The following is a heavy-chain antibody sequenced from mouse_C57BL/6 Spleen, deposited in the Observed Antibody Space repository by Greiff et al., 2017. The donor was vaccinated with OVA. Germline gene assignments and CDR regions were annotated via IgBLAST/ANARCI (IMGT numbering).Heavy chain of an antibody. CDR3: ARSVVARAMDY. J-gene: IGHJ4*01. CDR2: IDPSDSYT. V-gene: IGHV1-50*01. CDR1: GYTFTSYW. Sequence: VQLQQSGAELVKPGASVKLSCKASGYTFTSYWMQWVKQRPGQGLEWIGEIDPSDSYTNYNQKFKGKATLTVDTSSSTAYMQLSSLTSEDSAVYYCARSVVARAMDYWGQGTSVTVSS. D-gene: IGHD1-1*01.